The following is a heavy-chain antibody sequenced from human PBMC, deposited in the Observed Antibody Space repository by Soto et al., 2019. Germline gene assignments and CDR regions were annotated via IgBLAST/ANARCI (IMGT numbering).Heavy chain of an antibody. D-gene: IGHD3-22*01. CDR1: GFTFSSYA. V-gene: IGHV3-23*01. CDR2: ISGSGGST. Sequence: GGSLRLSCAASGFTFSSYAMSWVRQAPGKGLEWVSAISGSGGSTYYADSVKGRFTISRDHSKNTLYLQMNSLRAEDTAVYYCAKAGGLYYDSSGYYSYFDYWGQGTLVTVSS. CDR3: AKAGGLYYDSSGYYSYFDY. J-gene: IGHJ4*02.